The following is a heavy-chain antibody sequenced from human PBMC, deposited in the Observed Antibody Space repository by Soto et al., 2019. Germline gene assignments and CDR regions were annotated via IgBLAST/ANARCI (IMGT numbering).Heavy chain of an antibody. Sequence: PGGSLRLFCAASGFTFSDYYMTWIRQAPGKGLEWVSYISTSGSSTYYADSVKGRFTISRDNAEDSLYLQMNSLTAEDTAVYYCARDDYFGSGSYDFDCWGQGTLVTVSS. J-gene: IGHJ4*02. V-gene: IGHV3-11*01. CDR2: ISTSGSST. CDR3: ARDDYFGSGSYDFDC. CDR1: GFTFSDYY. D-gene: IGHD3-10*01.